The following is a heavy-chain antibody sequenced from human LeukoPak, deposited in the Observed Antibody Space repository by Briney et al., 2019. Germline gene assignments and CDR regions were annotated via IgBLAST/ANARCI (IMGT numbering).Heavy chain of an antibody. V-gene: IGHV3-23*01. J-gene: IGHJ3*02. CDR1: GFTFSSYG. D-gene: IGHD3-10*01. CDR3: AKYSYGSGGGDAFDI. Sequence: GGSLRLSCAASGFTFSSYGMSWVRQAPGKGLEWVSAISGSGGSTYYADSVKGRFTISRDNSKNTLYLQMNSLRAEDTAVYYCAKYSYGSGGGDAFDIWGQGTMVTVSS. CDR2: ISGSGGST.